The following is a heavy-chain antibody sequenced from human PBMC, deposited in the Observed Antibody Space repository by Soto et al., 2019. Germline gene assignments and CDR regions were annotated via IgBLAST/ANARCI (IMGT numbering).Heavy chain of an antibody. CDR3: ARRHSGSSWYYFDY. CDR2: IYSGGST. V-gene: IGHV3-53*01. D-gene: IGHD6-13*01. J-gene: IGHJ4*02. CDR1: GFTVSSNY. Sequence: GGSLRLSCAASGFTVSSNYMSWVRQAPGKGLEWVSVIYSGGSTYYADSVKGRFTIPRDNSKNTLYLQMNSLRAEDTAVYYCARRHSGSSWYYFDYWGQGTLVTVSS.